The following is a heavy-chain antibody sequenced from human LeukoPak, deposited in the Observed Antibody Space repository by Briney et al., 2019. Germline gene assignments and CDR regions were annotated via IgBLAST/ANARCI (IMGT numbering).Heavy chain of an antibody. V-gene: IGHV1-69*13. CDR3: ARAGAFYYDSSGYYEGSFDY. J-gene: IGHJ4*02. CDR2: IIPIFGTA. CDR1: GGTFSSYA. Sequence: SVKVYCKASGGTFSSYAISWVRQAPGQGLEWMGGIIPIFGTANYAQKFQGRVTITADESTSTAYMELSSLRSEDTAVYYCARAGAFYYDSSGYYEGSFDYWGQGTLVTVFS. D-gene: IGHD3-22*01.